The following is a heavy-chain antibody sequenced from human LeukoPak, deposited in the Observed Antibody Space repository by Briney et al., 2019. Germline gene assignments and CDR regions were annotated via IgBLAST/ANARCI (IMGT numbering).Heavy chain of an antibody. CDR2: ISPGSSTI. CDR3: ARSKQLDY. Sequence: PGRSLRLSCAASGFTFSSYNMNWVRQAPGKGLEWVSYISPGSSTIYYADSVKGRFTISRDNAKNSLYLQMNSLRDEDTAVYYCARSKQLDYRGQGTLVTVSS. CDR1: GFTFSSYN. D-gene: IGHD6-13*01. V-gene: IGHV3-48*02. J-gene: IGHJ4*02.